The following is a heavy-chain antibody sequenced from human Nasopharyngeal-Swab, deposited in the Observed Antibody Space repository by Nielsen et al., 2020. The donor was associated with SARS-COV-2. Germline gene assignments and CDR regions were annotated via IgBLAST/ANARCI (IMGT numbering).Heavy chain of an antibody. J-gene: IGHJ1*01. CDR1: GFTFSNYA. Sequence: GESLKISCAASGFTFSNYAMSWVRQAPGKGLEWVSSISDSGITTYYADSVKGRFTISRDSSTNTLYLQMNNVRAEDTAVYYCARDLGGGYCTTTNCPGSWGQGTLVTVSS. V-gene: IGHV3-23*01. CDR2: ISDSGITT. CDR3: ARDLGGGYCTTTNCPGS. D-gene: IGHD2-2*01.